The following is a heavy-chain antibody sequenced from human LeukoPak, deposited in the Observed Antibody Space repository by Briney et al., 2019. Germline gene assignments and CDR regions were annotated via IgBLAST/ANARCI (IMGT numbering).Heavy chain of an antibody. CDR1: GGTFSIYA. CDR2: INPNSGGT. CDR3: ARDVHSHCSSTSCHRTRYFDL. J-gene: IGHJ2*01. D-gene: IGHD2-2*01. V-gene: IGHV1-2*02. Sequence: ASVTVSFTASGGTFSIYAVSWVRQAPGQGLEWMGWINPNSGGTNYAQKFQGRVTMTRDTSISTAYMELSRLRSDDTAVYYCARDVHSHCSSTSCHRTRYFDLWGRGTLVTVSS.